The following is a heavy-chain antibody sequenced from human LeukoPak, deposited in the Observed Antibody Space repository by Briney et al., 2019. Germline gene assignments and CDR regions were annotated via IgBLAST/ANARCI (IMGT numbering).Heavy chain of an antibody. CDR1: GFTVSSLY. J-gene: IGHJ6*02. D-gene: IGHD1-26*01. Sequence: GGSLRLSRAASGFTVSSLYMNWVRHAPGKGLEMVSVIYTGLTTAYADSVNDRFTISRENTQNTLYLQMNSLRAEDTAVYYCARAPGTSMDVWGQGTTVTVSS. CDR3: ARAPGTSMDV. V-gene: IGHV3-66*01. CDR2: IYTGLTT.